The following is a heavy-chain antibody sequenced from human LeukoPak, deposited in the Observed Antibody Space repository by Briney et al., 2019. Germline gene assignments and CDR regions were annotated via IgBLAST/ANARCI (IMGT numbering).Heavy chain of an antibody. CDR3: TTDGVGVEGATYDN. V-gene: IGHV3-15*01. D-gene: IGHD1-26*01. CDR2: IKSKTDGGTT. CDR1: GFTFSNAW. J-gene: IGHJ4*02. Sequence: GGSLRLSCAASGFTFSNAWMSGVRQAPGKGLEWVGRIKSKTDGGTTDYAAPVKGRFTISRDDSKNTLYLQMNSLKTEDTAVYYCTTDGVGVEGATYDNWGQGTLVSVSS.